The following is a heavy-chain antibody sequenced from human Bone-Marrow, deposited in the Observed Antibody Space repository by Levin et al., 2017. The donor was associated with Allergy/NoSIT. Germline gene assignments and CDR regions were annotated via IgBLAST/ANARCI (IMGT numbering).Heavy chain of an antibody. CDR1: GDSISSGHYY. V-gene: IGHV4-31*03. D-gene: IGHD2-8*02. J-gene: IGHJ5*01. CDR2: SYYSGTA. Sequence: LRLSCTVSGDSISSGHYYWSWIRQPPGKGLEWIGHSYYSGTAYYNPSLKSRLTISVDTSQNQFSLNLGSVTAADTAVYYCARVRNAGGRGWFDSWGQGTLVTVSS. CDR3: ARVRNAGGRGWFDS.